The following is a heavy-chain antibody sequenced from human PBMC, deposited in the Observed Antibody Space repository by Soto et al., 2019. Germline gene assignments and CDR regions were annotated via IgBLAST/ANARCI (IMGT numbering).Heavy chain of an antibody. CDR3: ARVPRQLEPTLCFDP. CDR1: GYSISSDYH. V-gene: IGHV4-30-4*08. D-gene: IGHD1-1*01. Sequence: SGTLSLTCAVSGYSISSDYHLGWLRQPPGKGLEWIGYIYYSGNTYYNPSLKSRLTISLDTSKNQFSLNLSSVTAADTAVYFCARVPRQLEPTLCFDPWGQGTLVTVSS. CDR2: IYYSGNT. J-gene: IGHJ5*02.